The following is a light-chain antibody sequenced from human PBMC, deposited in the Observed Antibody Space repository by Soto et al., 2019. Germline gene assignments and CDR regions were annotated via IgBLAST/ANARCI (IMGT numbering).Light chain of an antibody. J-gene: IGKJ1*01. CDR1: QTISSW. V-gene: IGKV1-5*03. CDR2: KAS. Sequence: KMSQSPSSLSGSVGDRVTITCRASQTISSWLAWYQKKPEKAPQLLIYKASTLKSGVPSRFSGSGSGTEFTLTISRLHPGDFATYYRQQYNTYWTFGQGAKV. CDR3: QQYNTYWT.